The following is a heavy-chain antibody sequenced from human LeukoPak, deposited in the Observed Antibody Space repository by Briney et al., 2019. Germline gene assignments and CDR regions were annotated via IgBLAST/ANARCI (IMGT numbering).Heavy chain of an antibody. CDR1: GFTFSRYG. V-gene: IGHV3-30*18. J-gene: IGHJ6*02. CDR2: ISHDGSNN. CDR3: AKDTCSGGSCYYYYGRDF. Sequence: GGSLRLSCAASGFTFSRYGIHWVRQAPGKGLEWVAVISHDGSNNYYADSVKGRFTISRDNSKNTLYLQMISLRAEDTSVYYGAKDTCSGGSCYYYYGRDFWGQGTTVTVSS. D-gene: IGHD2-15*01.